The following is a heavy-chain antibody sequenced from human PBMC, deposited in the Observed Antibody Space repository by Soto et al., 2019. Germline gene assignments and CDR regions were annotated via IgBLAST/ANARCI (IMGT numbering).Heavy chain of an antibody. J-gene: IGHJ4*02. V-gene: IGHV4-59*11. CDR2: IYYSGTT. CDR1: GGSFSGLY. D-gene: IGHD3-10*01. Sequence: SETLSLTCAVYGGSFSGLYWSWIRQPPGKGLEWIGYIYYSGTTSYNPSLNSRVTMSVDTSKNQFSLKVNSVTAADTAVYYCARESYYGSGATVVAYWGQGTLVTVSS. CDR3: ARESYYGSGATVVAY.